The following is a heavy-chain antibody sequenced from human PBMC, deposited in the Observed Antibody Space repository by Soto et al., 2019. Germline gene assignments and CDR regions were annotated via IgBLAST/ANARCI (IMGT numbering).Heavy chain of an antibody. CDR2: INAGDGNT. CDR3: AREKKPTGPWFGP. CDR1: GYTFINYA. J-gene: IGHJ5*02. Sequence: QVQLVQSGAELKKPGASVKISCQASGYTFINYAIYWVRQAPGQRLEWMGWINAGDGNTRYSHKFQGRVTITRDISASTTYMELTGLRFEDTAVYYCAREKKPTGPWFGPWGQGTLVTVSS. D-gene: IGHD2-8*02. V-gene: IGHV1-3*01.